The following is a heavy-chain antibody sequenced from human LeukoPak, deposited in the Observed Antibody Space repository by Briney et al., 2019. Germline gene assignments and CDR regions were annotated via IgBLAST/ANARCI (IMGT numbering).Heavy chain of an antibody. V-gene: IGHV3-13*01. D-gene: IGHD2-15*01. Sequence: PGGSLRLSCAASGFTFSSYDMHWVRHATGKGLEWVSAIGTAGDTYYPGSVKGRFTISRENAKNSLYLQMNSLRAGDTAVYYCARRHCSGGSCYYGMDVWGQGTTVTVSS. CDR2: IGTAGDT. CDR1: GFTFSSYD. CDR3: ARRHCSGGSCYYGMDV. J-gene: IGHJ6*02.